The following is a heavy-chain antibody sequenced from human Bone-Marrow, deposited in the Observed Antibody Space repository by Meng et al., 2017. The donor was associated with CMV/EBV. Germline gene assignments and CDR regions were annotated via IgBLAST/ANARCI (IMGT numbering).Heavy chain of an antibody. CDR1: GFTFSSYG. V-gene: IGHV3-30*02. CDR3: AKLTGTTESVFDY. CDR2: IRYDGSNK. J-gene: IGHJ4*02. Sequence: GGSLRLSCAASGFTFSSYGMHWVRQAPGKGLEWVAFIRYDGSNKYYADSVKGRFTISRDNSKNTLYLQMNSLRAEDTAVYYCAKLTGTTESVFDYWGQGTLVTVSS. D-gene: IGHD1-7*01.